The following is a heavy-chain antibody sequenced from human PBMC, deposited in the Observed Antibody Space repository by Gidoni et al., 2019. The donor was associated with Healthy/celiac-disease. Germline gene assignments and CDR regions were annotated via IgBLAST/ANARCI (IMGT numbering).Heavy chain of an antibody. V-gene: IGHV3-21*01. CDR3: ARDRVVVPAAIGYYYGMDV. CDR1: GFTFSSYS. D-gene: IGHD2-2*01. J-gene: IGHJ6*02. CDR2: IISSSSYI. Sequence: EVQLVESGGGLVKPGGSLRLSCAASGFTFSSYSMNWVRQAPGKGPEWVSSIISSSSYIYYASSVKGRFTMSRDNAKNSLYLQMNSLRAEDTAVDYCARDRVVVPAAIGYYYGMDVWGQGTTVTVSS.